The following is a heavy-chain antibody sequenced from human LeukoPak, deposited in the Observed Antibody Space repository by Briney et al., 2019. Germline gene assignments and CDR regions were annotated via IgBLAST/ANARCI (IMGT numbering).Heavy chain of an antibody. CDR2: ISSSGGST. CDR3: AKDAAYYGSGSYYHY. V-gene: IGHV3-23*01. D-gene: IGHD3-10*01. J-gene: IGHJ4*02. CDR1: GFTFGNYA. Sequence: GGSLRLSCAASGFTFGNYAMSWVRQAPGKGLEWVSAISSSGGSTYYADSVKGRFTISRDNSKNTLYLQMNSLRAEDTAVYYCAKDAAYYGSGSYYHYWGQGTLVTVSS.